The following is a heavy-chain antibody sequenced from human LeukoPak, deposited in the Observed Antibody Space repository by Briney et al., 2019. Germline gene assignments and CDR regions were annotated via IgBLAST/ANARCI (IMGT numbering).Heavy chain of an antibody. V-gene: IGHV3-30-3*01. J-gene: IGHJ5*02. CDR1: GFTFSNAW. CDR2: ISYDGSNK. Sequence: GGSLRLSCAASGFTFSNAWMNWVRQAPGKGLEWVAVISYDGSNKYYADSVKGRFTISRDNSKNTLYLQMNSLRAEDTAVYYCARDQKYYYDRGNFDPWGQGTLVTVSS. CDR3: ARDQKYYYDRGNFDP. D-gene: IGHD3-22*01.